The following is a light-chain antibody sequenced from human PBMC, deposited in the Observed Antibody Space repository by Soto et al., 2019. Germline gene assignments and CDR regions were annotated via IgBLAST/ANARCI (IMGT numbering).Light chain of an antibody. Sequence: DVVMTQSPLSLPVTLGQPASISCRSSQSLEYSDGNTYLNWFQQRPGKSPRRQINKVSNRDSGVSYRFSGSGSGTDFTLKISRVEAEDVGVYYCMQGAHWPPITFGQGTRLEIK. V-gene: IGKV2-30*01. J-gene: IGKJ5*01. CDR3: MQGAHWPPIT. CDR2: KVS. CDR1: QSLEYSDGNTY.